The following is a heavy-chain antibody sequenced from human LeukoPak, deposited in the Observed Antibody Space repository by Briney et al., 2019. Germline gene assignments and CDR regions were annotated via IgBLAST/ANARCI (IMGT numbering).Heavy chain of an antibody. CDR1: GFTFSNAW. CDR3: TTESAYCGGDCYSGY. V-gene: IGHV3-15*01. D-gene: IGHD2-21*02. CDR2: XXSKTDGGTT. Sequence: PGGSLRLSCAASGFTFSNAWMSWVRQAPGKGLXXXXXXXSKTDGGTTDYAAPVKGRFTISRDDSENTLYLQMNSLKTEDTAVYYCTTESAYCGGDCYSGYWGQGTLVTVSS. J-gene: IGHJ4*02.